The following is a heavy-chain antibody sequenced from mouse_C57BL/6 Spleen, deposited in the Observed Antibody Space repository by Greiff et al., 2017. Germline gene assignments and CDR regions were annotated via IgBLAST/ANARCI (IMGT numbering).Heavy chain of an antibody. Sequence: QVQLQQPGAELVKPGASVKLSCKASGYTFTSYWMHWVKQRPGQGLEWIGMIHPNSGSTNYNEKFKSKATLTVDKSSSTAYMQLSSLTSEDSAVYYCARGLLRGDDAMDYWGQGTSVTVSS. V-gene: IGHV1-64*01. D-gene: IGHD1-1*01. CDR2: IHPNSGST. CDR3: ARGLLRGDDAMDY. CDR1: GYTFTSYW. J-gene: IGHJ4*01.